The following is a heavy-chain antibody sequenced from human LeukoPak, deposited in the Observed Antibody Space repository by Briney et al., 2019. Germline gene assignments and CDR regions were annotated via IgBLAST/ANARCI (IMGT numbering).Heavy chain of an antibody. Sequence: GGSLRLSCAASGFTVSSNYMSWVRQAPGKGLEWVSVIYSGGSTYYADSVKGRFTISRDNSKNTLYLQMNSLRAEDTAVYYCARVGSSSWYYFDYWGQGTLVTVSS. CDR3: ARVGSSSWYYFDY. D-gene: IGHD6-13*01. J-gene: IGHJ4*02. V-gene: IGHV3-66*01. CDR1: GFTVSSNY. CDR2: IYSGGST.